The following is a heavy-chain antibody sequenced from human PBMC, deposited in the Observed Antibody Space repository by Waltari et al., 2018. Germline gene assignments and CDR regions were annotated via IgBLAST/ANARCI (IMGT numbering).Heavy chain of an antibody. V-gene: IGHV3-30*02. CDR1: GFTFSSYG. CDR2: IRYDGSNK. CDR3: AKLGDHYGGFDY. Sequence: QVQLVESGGGVVQPGGSLRLSCAASGFTFSSYGMHWVRQAPGKGLEWVAFIRYDGSNKYYADSVKGRFTISRDNSKNTLYRQMNSLRAEDTAVYYCAKLGDHYGGFDYWGQGTLVTVSS. J-gene: IGHJ4*02. D-gene: IGHD4-17*01.